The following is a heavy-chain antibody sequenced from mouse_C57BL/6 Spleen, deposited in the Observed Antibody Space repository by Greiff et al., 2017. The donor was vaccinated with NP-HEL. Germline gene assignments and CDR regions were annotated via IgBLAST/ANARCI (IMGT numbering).Heavy chain of an antibody. V-gene: IGHV1-72*01. Sequence: QVQLKQPGAELVKPGASVKLSCKASGYTFTSYWMHWVKQRPGRGLEWIGRIDPNSGGTKYNEKFKSKATLTVDKPSSTAYMQLSSLTSEDSAVYYCAREDGYDAWFAYWGQGTLVTVSA. CDR1: GYTFTSYW. D-gene: IGHD2-2*01. CDR3: AREDGYDAWFAY. CDR2: IDPNSGGT. J-gene: IGHJ3*01.